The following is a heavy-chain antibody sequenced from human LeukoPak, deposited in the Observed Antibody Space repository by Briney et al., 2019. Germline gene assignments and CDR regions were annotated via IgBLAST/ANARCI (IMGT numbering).Heavy chain of an antibody. CDR3: VKDRPTWPIDY. Sequence: GGSLRLSCAASAFSLSAYNMNWVRQAPGKGLEWVSSISYTGTYIYYADSVKGRFTVSRDNSQNTQYLQMNSLRAEDTAVYYCVKDRPTWPIDYWGQGTLVTVSS. CDR1: AFSLSAYN. CDR2: ISYTGTYI. V-gene: IGHV3-21*04. J-gene: IGHJ4*02. D-gene: IGHD5-12*01.